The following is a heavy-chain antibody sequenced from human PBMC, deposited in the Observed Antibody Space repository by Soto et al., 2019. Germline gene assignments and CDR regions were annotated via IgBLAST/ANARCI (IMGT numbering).Heavy chain of an antibody. CDR2: INSDGSST. CDR3: ARRGQEGPGLAH. V-gene: IGHV3-74*01. J-gene: IGHJ5*02. Sequence: RQAPGKGLVWVSRINSDGSSTSYVDSVKGRFTISRDNAKNTLYLQMNSLSVEDTAVYYCARRGQEGPGLAHWGQGTLVTVSS.